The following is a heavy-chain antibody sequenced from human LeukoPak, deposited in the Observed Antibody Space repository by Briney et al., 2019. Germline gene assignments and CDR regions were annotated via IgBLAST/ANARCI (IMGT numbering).Heavy chain of an antibody. V-gene: IGHV4-39*07. Sequence: SETLSLTCTVSGGSISSSSYYWGWIRQPPGKGLEWIGSIYYSGSTYYNPSLKSRVTISVDTSKNQFSLKLSSVTAADTAVYYCATNAGGNGYYWGQGTLVTVSS. D-gene: IGHD4-23*01. CDR2: IYYSGST. CDR3: ATNAGGNGYY. J-gene: IGHJ4*02. CDR1: GGSISSSSYY.